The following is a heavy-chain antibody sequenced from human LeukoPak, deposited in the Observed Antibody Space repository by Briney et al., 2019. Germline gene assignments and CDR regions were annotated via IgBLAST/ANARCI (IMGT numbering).Heavy chain of an antibody. Sequence: SETLSLTCTVSGGSISSSSYYWGWIRQPPGKGLEWIGSIYYSGSTYYNPSLKSRVTISVDTSKNQFSLKLSSVTAADTAVYYCARLVGSGSYVDHWGQGTLVTVSS. D-gene: IGHD3-10*01. CDR3: ARLVGSGSYVDH. J-gene: IGHJ4*02. V-gene: IGHV4-39*01. CDR2: IYYSGST. CDR1: GGSISSSSYY.